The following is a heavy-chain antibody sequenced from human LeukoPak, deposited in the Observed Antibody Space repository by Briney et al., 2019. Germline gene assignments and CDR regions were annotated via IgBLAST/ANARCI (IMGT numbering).Heavy chain of an antibody. CDR3: AKDPNGDYIGAFDI. D-gene: IGHD4-17*01. Sequence: GGSLRLSCTTSKFNFNNYGMTWVRQAPGKGLEWVSSISGSGGSTQYAPPVQGRFTISRDNSKNTLYLQMNSLRAEDTAVYYCAKDPNGDYIGAFDIWGQGTMVTVSS. J-gene: IGHJ3*02. CDR1: KFNFNNYG. V-gene: IGHV3-23*01. CDR2: ISGSGGST.